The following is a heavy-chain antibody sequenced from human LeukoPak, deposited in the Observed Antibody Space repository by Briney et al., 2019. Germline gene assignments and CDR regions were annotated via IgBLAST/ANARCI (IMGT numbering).Heavy chain of an antibody. Sequence: ASVKVSCKASGYTFTSYDINWVRQTTGQGLEWMGWMNPNSGNTGYAQKFQGRATMTRNTSINTAYMELSSLRSEDTAVYYCARAEAPALIYGMDVWGQGTTVTVSS. V-gene: IGHV1-8*01. CDR3: ARAEAPALIYGMDV. CDR1: GYTFTSYD. J-gene: IGHJ6*02. CDR2: MNPNSGNT. D-gene: IGHD2-8*01.